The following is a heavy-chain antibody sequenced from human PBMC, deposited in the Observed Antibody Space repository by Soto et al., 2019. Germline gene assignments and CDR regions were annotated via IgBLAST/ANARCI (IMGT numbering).Heavy chain of an antibody. CDR1: GFTFSSYD. V-gene: IGHV3-13*01. CDR3: ARATTSRGWYYFDY. D-gene: IGHD6-19*01. Sequence: EVQLVESGGGLVQPGRSLRLSCATSGFTFSSYDMHWVRQATGKGLEWVSAIGTAVDTYYPGSVKGRFTISRENAKNSLYLQMHSLRAGDTAVYYCARATTSRGWYYFDYWGQGTLVTVSS. CDR2: IGTAVDT. J-gene: IGHJ4*02.